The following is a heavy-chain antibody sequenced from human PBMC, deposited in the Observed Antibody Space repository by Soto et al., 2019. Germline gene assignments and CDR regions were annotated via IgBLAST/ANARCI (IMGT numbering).Heavy chain of an antibody. V-gene: IGHV4-59*01. CDR3: ARDIGDCSGGSCSSRFDP. J-gene: IGHJ5*02. CDR2: VYYSGSV. CDR1: GDSIRPYY. Sequence: SETLSLTCTVSGDSIRPYYWTWIRQPPGKGLEWIGYVYYSGSVNYKSSLKSRVTISVDTSKNQFSLKLSSVTAADTAVYYCARDIGDCSGGSCSSRFDPWGQGTLVTVSS. D-gene: IGHD2-15*01.